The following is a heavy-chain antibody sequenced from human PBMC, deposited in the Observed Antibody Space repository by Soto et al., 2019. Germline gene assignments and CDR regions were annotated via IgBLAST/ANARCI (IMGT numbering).Heavy chain of an antibody. D-gene: IGHD2-2*01. Sequence: QVQLQESGPGLVKPSGTLSLTCAVSGGSISSSNWWSWVRQPAGKGLEWIGEIYHSGSTNYNPSLKSRVTISVDKSKNQFSLKLSSVTAADTAVYYCATALGYCSSTSCSMGDYWGQGTLVTVSS. CDR2: IYHSGST. CDR3: ATALGYCSSTSCSMGDY. V-gene: IGHV4-4*02. CDR1: GGSISSSNW. J-gene: IGHJ4*02.